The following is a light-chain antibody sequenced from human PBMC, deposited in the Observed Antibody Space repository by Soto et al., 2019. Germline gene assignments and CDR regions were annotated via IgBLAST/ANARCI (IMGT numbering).Light chain of an antibody. Sequence: ETVLTQSPGTLSLSPGERATLFCRASQSVSNNYLAWYQQKPGQAPRLLIYGASSRATGIPDRFSGSGSGTDCSLTISRLEPEDSAVYYCQQHGTSPPSWTFGQGTKVEIK. V-gene: IGKV3-20*01. CDR1: QSVSNNY. CDR3: QQHGTSPPSWT. CDR2: GAS. J-gene: IGKJ1*01.